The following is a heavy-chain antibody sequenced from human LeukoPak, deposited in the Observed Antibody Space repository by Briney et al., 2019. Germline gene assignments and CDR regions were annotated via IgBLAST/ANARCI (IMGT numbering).Heavy chain of an antibody. CDR3: ARLSVARDYYGMDV. Sequence: SETLSLTCTVSGGSISSYYWSWIRQPAGKGLEWIGRIYTSGSTNYNPSLKSRVTMSVDTSKNQFSLKLSSVTAADTAVYYCARLSVARDYYGMDVWGQGTTVTVSS. D-gene: IGHD4-23*01. J-gene: IGHJ6*02. V-gene: IGHV4-4*07. CDR1: GGSISSYY. CDR2: IYTSGST.